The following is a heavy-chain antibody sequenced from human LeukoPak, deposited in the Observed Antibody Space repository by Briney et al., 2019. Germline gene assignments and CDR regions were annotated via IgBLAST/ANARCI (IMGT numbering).Heavy chain of an antibody. V-gene: IGHV3-13*01. CDR2: IGTAGDT. CDR1: GFTFSSSD. J-gene: IGHJ4*02. CDR3: ARGTHDLDRLDYFDY. D-gene: IGHD3-16*01. Sequence: GGSLTLSCAAPGFTFSSSDMAWVPQATGKGLDWVSAIGTAGDTYYPGSVKGQFTISRENAKNSLYLQMNSLRAGDTAVYYCARGTHDLDRLDYFDYWGQGTLVTVSS.